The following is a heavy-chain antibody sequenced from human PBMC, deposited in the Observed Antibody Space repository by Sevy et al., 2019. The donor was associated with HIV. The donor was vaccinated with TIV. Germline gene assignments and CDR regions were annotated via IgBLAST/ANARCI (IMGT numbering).Heavy chain of an antibody. J-gene: IGHJ4*02. D-gene: IGHD6-6*01. V-gene: IGHV3-23*01. Sequence: GGSLRLSCAASGFTFSSYAMSWVRQAPGNGLEWVSAISGSGGSTYYANSVKGRFTISRDNSKNTLYLQMNSLRAEDTAVYYCAGNIAARPYGYSGQGTLVTVSS. CDR1: GFTFSSYA. CDR3: AGNIAARPYGY. CDR2: ISGSGGST.